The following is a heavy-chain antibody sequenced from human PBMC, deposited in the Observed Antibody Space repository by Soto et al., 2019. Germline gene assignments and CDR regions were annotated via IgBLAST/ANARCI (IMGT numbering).Heavy chain of an antibody. V-gene: IGHV1-69*12. Sequence: QVQLVQSGAEVKKPGSSVKVSCKASGGTFSSYAISWVRQAPGQGLEWMGGIIPIFGTANYAQKFQGRVTITADESTSTAYMELRSLRSEDTAVYYCATSVHDYGDYFVLGAFDIWGQGTMVTVSS. CDR1: GGTFSSYA. CDR3: ATSVHDYGDYFVLGAFDI. CDR2: IIPIFGTA. J-gene: IGHJ3*02. D-gene: IGHD4-17*01.